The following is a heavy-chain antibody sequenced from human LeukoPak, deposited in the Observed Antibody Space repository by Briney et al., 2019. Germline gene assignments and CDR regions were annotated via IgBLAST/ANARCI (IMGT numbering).Heavy chain of an antibody. V-gene: IGHV4-39*07. CDR1: GGSISSSSYY. Sequence: PSETLSLTCTVSGGSISSSSYYWGWIRQPPGKGLEWIGSIYYSGSTYYNPSLKSRVTISVDTSKNQFSLKLSSVTAADTAVYYCARTAYGDYGDWGQGTLVTVSS. CDR2: IYYSGST. J-gene: IGHJ4*02. D-gene: IGHD4-17*01. CDR3: ARTAYGDYGD.